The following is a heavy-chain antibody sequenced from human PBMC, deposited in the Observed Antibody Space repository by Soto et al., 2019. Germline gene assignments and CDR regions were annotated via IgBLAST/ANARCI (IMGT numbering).Heavy chain of an antibody. J-gene: IGHJ2*01. CDR1: GYTFTNYA. D-gene: IGHD1-26*01. CDR2: INAGNGNT. CDR3: ARGGSLYWYFDL. Sequence: QVQLVQSGGEVKKPGASVKVSCKASGYTFTNYAMHWVRQAPGQRLEWMGWINAGNGNTKYSQKFPGRVTITRDTSASIAYMELSSLRSEDTAVYYCARGGSLYWYFDLWGRGTLVTVSS. V-gene: IGHV1-3*01.